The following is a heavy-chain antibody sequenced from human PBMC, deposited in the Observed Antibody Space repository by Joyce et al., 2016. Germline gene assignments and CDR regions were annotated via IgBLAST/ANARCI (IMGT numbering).Heavy chain of an antibody. CDR2: IFYSGST. J-gene: IGHJ4*02. V-gene: IGHV4-31*03. CDR1: GYSLSSAGYY. D-gene: IGHD6-19*01. Sequence: QVQLKESGPGLVKPSQTLSLTCTVSGYSLSSAGYYWSWIRQHPGKGLEWIGYIFYSGSTYYTASLKSRVTISIDTSNDQFFLGLNSVTAADTAVYYCARGVSWQWLALGYYFDSWGQGTLVTVSS. CDR3: ARGVSWQWLALGYYFDS.